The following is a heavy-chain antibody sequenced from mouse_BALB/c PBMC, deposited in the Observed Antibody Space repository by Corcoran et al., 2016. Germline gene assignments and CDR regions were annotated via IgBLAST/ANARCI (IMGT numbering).Heavy chain of an antibody. Sequence: EVQLQQSGPELVKPGASVKMSCKASGYTFTSYVMHWVKKTPGQGLEWIGYINPYNDGTKYNEKFKGKAKLTSDKSASTAYMELSSLTSEDSAVYYWARDPGGYAMDYWGQGTSVTVSS. CDR3: ARDPGGYAMDY. CDR1: GYTFTSYV. V-gene: IGHV1S136*01. CDR2: INPYNDGT. J-gene: IGHJ4*01.